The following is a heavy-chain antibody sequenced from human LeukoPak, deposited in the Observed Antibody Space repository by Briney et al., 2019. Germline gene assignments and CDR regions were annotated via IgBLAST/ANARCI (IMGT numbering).Heavy chain of an antibody. V-gene: IGHV3-30*02. CDR3: AKDGHWTFDS. Sequence: QTGGSLRLTCAASGFTFSSSGMHWVRQAPGKGLAWVAFIGHEGSNKYYGDSVKGRFTISRDTSKNTLYLQMNSLRAEDTAVYYCAKDGHWTFDSWGQGTLVTVSS. D-gene: IGHD1-1*01. CDR2: IGHEGSNK. J-gene: IGHJ4*02. CDR1: GFTFSSSG.